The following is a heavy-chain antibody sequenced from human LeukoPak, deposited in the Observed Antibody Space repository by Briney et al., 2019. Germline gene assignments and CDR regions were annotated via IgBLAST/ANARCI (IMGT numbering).Heavy chain of an antibody. J-gene: IGHJ4*02. CDR1: GFTFSSYA. D-gene: IGHD3-10*01. Sequence: GGSLRLSCAASGFTFSSYAMSWVRQAPGKGLEWVSAISGSGGSTYYADSVKGRFTISRDNSKNTLYLQMNSLRAEDTAVYYCAKDWVDYYRSGSYFDYWGQGTLVTVSS. V-gene: IGHV3-23*01. CDR2: ISGSGGST. CDR3: AKDWVDYYRSGSYFDY.